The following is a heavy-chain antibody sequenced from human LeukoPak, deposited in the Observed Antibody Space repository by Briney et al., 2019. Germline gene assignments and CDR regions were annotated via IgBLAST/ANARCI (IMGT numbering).Heavy chain of an antibody. J-gene: IGHJ1*01. CDR2: ISSSGSTI. V-gene: IGHV3-48*03. Sequence: GGSLRLSCAASGFTFSSYEMNWVRQAPGKGLEWVSYISSSGSTIYYADSVKGRFTISRDNAKNSLYLQMNSLRAEDTAVYYCARDYRLTQIQDWGQGTLVTVSS. D-gene: IGHD1-26*01. CDR1: GFTFSSYE. CDR3: ARDYRLTQIQD.